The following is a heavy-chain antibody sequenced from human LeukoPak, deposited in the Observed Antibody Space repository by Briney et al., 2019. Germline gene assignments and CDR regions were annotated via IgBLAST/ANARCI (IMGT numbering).Heavy chain of an antibody. CDR2: ISSSSSYI. Sequence: PGGSLRLSCAASGFTFSIYSMNWVRQAPGKGLEWVSSISSSSSYIYYADSVKGRFTISRDNAKNSLYLQMNSLRAEDTAVCYCARYPYSSGWYGSYYYYGMDVWGQGTTVTVSS. D-gene: IGHD6-19*01. J-gene: IGHJ6*02. CDR1: GFTFSIYS. CDR3: ARYPYSSGWYGSYYYYGMDV. V-gene: IGHV3-21*01.